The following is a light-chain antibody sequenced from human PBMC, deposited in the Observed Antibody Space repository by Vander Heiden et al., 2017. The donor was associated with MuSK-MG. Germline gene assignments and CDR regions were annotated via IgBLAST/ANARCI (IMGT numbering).Light chain of an antibody. J-gene: IGKJ5*01. Sequence: DIQMTQSPSSVSASIGDTVNITCRASQGVPGWLAWYQQKPGKPPKVLMYATSSLQSGVPSRFSGSGSGTDFTLTIQSLQPEDSATYYCLQARSFPLTFGQGTRLEIK. CDR3: LQARSFPLT. V-gene: IGKV1D-12*01. CDR2: ATS. CDR1: QGVPGW.